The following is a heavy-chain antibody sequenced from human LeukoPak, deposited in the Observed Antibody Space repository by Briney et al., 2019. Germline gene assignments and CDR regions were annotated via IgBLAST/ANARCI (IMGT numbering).Heavy chain of an antibody. V-gene: IGHV1-18*01. CDR3: ARITIFGVDVAWFDP. Sequence: ASVKVSCKASGYTFTIYGISWVRQAPGQGLEWMGWISAYNGNTNYAQKVQGRVTMSTDTSTSTAYMELRSLRSDDTAVYYCARITIFGVDVAWFDPWGQGTLVTVSS. D-gene: IGHD3-3*01. CDR1: GYTFTIYG. CDR2: ISAYNGNT. J-gene: IGHJ5*02.